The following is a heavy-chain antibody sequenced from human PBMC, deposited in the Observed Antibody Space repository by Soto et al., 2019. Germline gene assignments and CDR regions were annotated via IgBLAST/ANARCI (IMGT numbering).Heavy chain of an antibody. Sequence: GGSLRLSCAASGFTFSNYWMDWVRQAPGKGLEWVANINQDGSEKYYIDSVKGRFTISRDNAKNSLYLQMSSLTADDLALYYCSPSLDHWRQGTMVTVSS. J-gene: IGHJ4*02. CDR1: GFTFSNYW. CDR3: SPSLDH. CDR2: INQDGSEK. V-gene: IGHV3-7*01.